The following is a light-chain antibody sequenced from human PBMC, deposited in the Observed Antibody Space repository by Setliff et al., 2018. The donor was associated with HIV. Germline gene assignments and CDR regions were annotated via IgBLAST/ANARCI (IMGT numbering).Light chain of an antibody. Sequence: QSALAQPASVSWSPGQSITIPCTGTSSDVGDYNYVSWYQQHPGKAPKLMIYDVSNRPSGVSNRVSGSKSGNTASLTISGLQAEDEAYYYCSSYTSSNTYVFGTGTKVTVL. V-gene: IGLV2-14*03. CDR1: SSDVGDYNY. J-gene: IGLJ1*01. CDR2: DVS. CDR3: SSYTSSNTYV.